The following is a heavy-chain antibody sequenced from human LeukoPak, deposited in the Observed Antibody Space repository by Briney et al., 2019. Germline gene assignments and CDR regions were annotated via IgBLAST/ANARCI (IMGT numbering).Heavy chain of an antibody. Sequence: SVKVSCKAPGGTFTDYGISWVRQAPGQGLEWMGRTIPILGTSNYAQKFLDRVTITADKSTSTSYMELSSLRSEDTAVYYCARDGWMDVWGQGTTVTVSS. CDR3: ARDGWMDV. V-gene: IGHV1-69*04. CDR1: GGTFTDYG. D-gene: IGHD2-15*01. CDR2: TIPILGTS. J-gene: IGHJ6*02.